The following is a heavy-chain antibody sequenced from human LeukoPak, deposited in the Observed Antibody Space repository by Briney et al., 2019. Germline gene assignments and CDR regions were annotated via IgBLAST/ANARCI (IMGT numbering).Heavy chain of an antibody. CDR1: GFTFSSYS. J-gene: IGHJ4*02. CDR3: ASRQDIVLGPDY. CDR2: ISSISSYI. D-gene: IGHD2-8*01. Sequence: GGSLRLSCAASGFTFSSYSMNWVRQAPGKGLECVSSISSISSYIYYAASVKGRFTISRDNAKNSLYLQMNSPSAEDTAVYYCASRQDIVLGPDYWGQGTLVTVSS. V-gene: IGHV3-21*01.